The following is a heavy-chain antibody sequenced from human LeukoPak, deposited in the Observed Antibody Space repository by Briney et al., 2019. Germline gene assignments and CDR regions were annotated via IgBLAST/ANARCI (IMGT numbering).Heavy chain of an antibody. Sequence: SETLSLTCTVSGGSISSSSYYWGWIRQPPGKGLEWIGSIYYSGSTYYNPSLKSRVTISVDTSKNQFSLKLSSVTAADTAVYYCARQGYYDFWSGQHDYWGQGTLVTVSS. D-gene: IGHD3-3*01. CDR3: ARQGYYDFWSGQHDY. J-gene: IGHJ4*02. CDR2: IYYSGST. CDR1: GGSISSSSYY. V-gene: IGHV4-39*01.